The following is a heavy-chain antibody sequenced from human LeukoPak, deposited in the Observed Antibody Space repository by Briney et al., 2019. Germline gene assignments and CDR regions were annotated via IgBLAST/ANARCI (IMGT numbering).Heavy chain of an antibody. CDR1: GFTFSSYA. V-gene: IGHV3-23*01. CDR3: AKGGRYDFWSGYYPEPFDY. D-gene: IGHD3-3*01. Sequence: GGSLRLSCAASGFTFSSYAMSWVRQAPGKGLEWVSAITGIGGSTYYADSVKGRFTISRDNSKNTLYLQMNSLRAEDTAVYYCAKGGRYDFWSGYYPEPFDYWGQGTLVTVSS. CDR2: ITGIGGST. J-gene: IGHJ4*02.